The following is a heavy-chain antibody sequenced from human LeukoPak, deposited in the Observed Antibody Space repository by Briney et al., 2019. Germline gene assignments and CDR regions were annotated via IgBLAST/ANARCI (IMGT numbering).Heavy chain of an antibody. Sequence: PGGSLRLSCAASGFTFSSYAMHWVRQAPGKGLEWVAVISYDGSNKYYADSVKGRFTISRDNAKNSLYLQMNSLRAEDTALYYCAKEDISYYGMDVWGQGTTVTVSS. V-gene: IGHV3-30-3*01. CDR2: ISYDGSNK. CDR1: GFTFSSYA. J-gene: IGHJ6*02. CDR3: AKEDISYYGMDV. D-gene: IGHD2-15*01.